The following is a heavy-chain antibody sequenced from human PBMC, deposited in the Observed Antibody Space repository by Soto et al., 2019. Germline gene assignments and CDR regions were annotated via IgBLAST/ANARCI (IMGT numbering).Heavy chain of an antibody. CDR3: ARDLWVEPELYYFGMDV. D-gene: IGHD1-1*01. V-gene: IGHV4-30-4*01. J-gene: IGHJ6*02. CDR2: ILYSGTT. Sequence: QVQLQESGPGLVRPSQTLSLTCTVSGDSISSADYYWSWIRQTPGKGLEWIGHILYSGTTYYNPSLKSRLTISVHTSKNHFALRLTSVTAADTAVYYCARDLWVEPELYYFGMDVWGQGTTVTVSS. CDR1: GDSISSADYY.